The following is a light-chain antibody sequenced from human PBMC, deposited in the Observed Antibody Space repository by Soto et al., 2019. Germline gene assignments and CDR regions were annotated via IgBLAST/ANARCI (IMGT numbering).Light chain of an antibody. CDR2: WAS. CDR1: QTVLHGSNY. J-gene: IGKJ1*01. V-gene: IGKV4-1*01. Sequence: DIVMTQSPDSLSVSLGERATINCKSSQTVLHGSNYLAWYQQKAGQPPKLLIYWASTRESGVPDRFSGSGSVTDFTLTITSLQAEDVAVYYCQQYYTTPVTFGQGTKVEI. CDR3: QQYYTTPVT.